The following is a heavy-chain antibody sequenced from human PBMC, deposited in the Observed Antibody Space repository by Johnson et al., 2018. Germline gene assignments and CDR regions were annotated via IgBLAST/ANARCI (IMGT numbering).Heavy chain of an antibody. Sequence: QVQLVQSGGGVVQPGRSLRLSCAASGFTFSSYGMHWVRQAPGKGLEWVAIISYDGSNKYYADSVKGRFTISRDNSKNTLYLQMNSLRAEDTAVYYCAKEELVYCSCDNCYWGSYYYYGMDVWGKGTTVTVSS. CDR1: GFTFSSYG. V-gene: IGHV3-30*18. CDR3: AKEELVYCSCDNCYWGSYYYYGMDV. J-gene: IGHJ6*04. CDR2: ISYDGSNK. D-gene: IGHD2-15*01.